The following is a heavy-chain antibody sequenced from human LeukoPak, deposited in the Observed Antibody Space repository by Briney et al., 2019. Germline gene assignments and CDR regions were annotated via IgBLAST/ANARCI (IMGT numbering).Heavy chain of an antibody. V-gene: IGHV4-59*01. Sequence: SETLSLTCTVSGASITSYYWSWIGQPPGRGLECIGYIYYTGYTSYGPSLKSRVTISLDTPKNQFSLKLKNVTAADTAVYYCARDRRPHWGFDHWGQGSLVTVSS. CDR2: IYYTGYT. CDR3: ARDRRPHWGFDH. CDR1: GASITSYY. J-gene: IGHJ4*02. D-gene: IGHD7-27*01.